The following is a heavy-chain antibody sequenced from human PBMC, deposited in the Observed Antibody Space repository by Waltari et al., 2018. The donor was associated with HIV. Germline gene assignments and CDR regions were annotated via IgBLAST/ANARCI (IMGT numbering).Heavy chain of an antibody. Sequence: QVLLQESGPGLVKPSETLSLTCTVSGGSITSYYWSWIRQPPGNGLEWIGYIYYSGGTNATPSLKSRATISVDTSKNQVSLKLSSVTAADTAVYYCASRGMHYYDSSGYYSWGQGTLVTVSS. D-gene: IGHD3-22*01. CDR1: GGSITSYY. J-gene: IGHJ4*02. CDR3: ASRGMHYYDSSGYYS. CDR2: IYYSGGT. V-gene: IGHV4-59*01.